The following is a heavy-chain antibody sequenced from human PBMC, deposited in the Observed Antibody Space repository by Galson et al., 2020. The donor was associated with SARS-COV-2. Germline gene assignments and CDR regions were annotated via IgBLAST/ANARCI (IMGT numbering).Heavy chain of an antibody. D-gene: IGHD1-20*01. J-gene: IGHJ6*03. V-gene: IGHV4-59*01. CDR1: GRSTSNYY. Sequence: SETLSLTCTVSGRSTSNYYWSWIRQPPGKGLEWIGYIYYSGNTDYNPPLKSRVTISVDTSKNQFSLKLHSVTAADTAVYYCARGGYNWNHNYYYYMDVWGKGTTVTVSS. CDR2: IYYSGNT. CDR3: ARGGYNWNHNYYYYMDV.